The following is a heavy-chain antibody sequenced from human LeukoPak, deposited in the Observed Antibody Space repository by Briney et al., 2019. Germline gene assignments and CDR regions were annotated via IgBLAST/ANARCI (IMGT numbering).Heavy chain of an antibody. J-gene: IGHJ3*02. V-gene: IGHV3-30*18. CDR2: ISYDGSNK. Sequence: GGSLTLSCAASGFTFSSYRMHWVRQAPGKGLEWVAVISYDGSNKYYADSVKGRFTISRDNSKNTLYLQMNSLRAEDTAVYYCANGYSSSWYSDDAFDIWGQGTMVTVSS. CDR3: ANGYSSSWYSDDAFDI. CDR1: GFTFSSYR. D-gene: IGHD6-13*01.